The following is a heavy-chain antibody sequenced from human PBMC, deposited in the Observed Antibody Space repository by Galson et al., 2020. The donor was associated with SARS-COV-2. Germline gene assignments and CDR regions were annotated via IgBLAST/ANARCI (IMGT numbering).Heavy chain of an antibody. CDR2: ISSSSSTI. CDR3: ARDLGYCSSTSCPNWFDP. J-gene: IGHJ5*02. Sequence: GESLKISCAASGFTFSSYSMNWVRQAPGKGLEWVSYISSSSSTIYYADSVKGRFTISRDNAKNSLYLQMNSLRDEDTAVYYCARDLGYCSSTSCPNWFDPWGQGTLVTVSS. D-gene: IGHD2-2*01. V-gene: IGHV3-48*02. CDR1: GFTFSSYS.